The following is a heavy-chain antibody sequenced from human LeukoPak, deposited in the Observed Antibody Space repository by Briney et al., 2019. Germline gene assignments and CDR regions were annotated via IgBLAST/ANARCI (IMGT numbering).Heavy chain of an antibody. CDR1: GFIFSTYA. J-gene: IGHJ4*02. CDR2: LSASGFNT. Sequence: GGSLRLSCAASGFIFSTYAMTWLRQAPGKGLEWVSALSASGFNTYYADSVKGRFTISRDNFKNMSYLQMNSLRAEDTAVYYCAQISVDTSRNRWSDFDSWGRGILVTVSS. D-gene: IGHD5-18*01. CDR3: AQISVDTSRNRWSDFDS. V-gene: IGHV3-23*01.